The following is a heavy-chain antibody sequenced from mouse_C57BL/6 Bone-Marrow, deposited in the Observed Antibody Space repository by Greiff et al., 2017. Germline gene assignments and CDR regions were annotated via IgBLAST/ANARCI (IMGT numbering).Heavy chain of an antibody. CDR3: ARGGDYDGFYAMDY. J-gene: IGHJ4*01. D-gene: IGHD2-4*01. V-gene: IGHV1-26*01. CDR1: GYTFTDYY. CDR2: INPNNGGT. Sequence: EVQLQQSGPELVKPGASVKISCKASGYTFTDYYMNWVKQSHGKSLEWIGDINPNNGGTSYNQKFKGKATLTVDKSSSTAYMELRSLTSGDSAVYYCARGGDYDGFYAMDYWGQGTSVTVSS.